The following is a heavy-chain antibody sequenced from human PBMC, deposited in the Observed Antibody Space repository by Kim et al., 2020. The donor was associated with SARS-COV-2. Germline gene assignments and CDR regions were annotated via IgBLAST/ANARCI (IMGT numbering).Heavy chain of an antibody. CDR1: GGTFSSYA. J-gene: IGHJ6*02. CDR2: IIPIFGTA. D-gene: IGHD2-15*01. V-gene: IGHV1-69*13. Sequence: SVKVSCKASGGTFSSYAISWVRQAPGQGLEWMGGIIPIFGTANYAQKFQGRVTITADESTSTAYMELSSLRSEDTAVYYCARDSDDVVVVAALYGMDVWGQGTTVTVSS. CDR3: ARDSDDVVVVAALYGMDV.